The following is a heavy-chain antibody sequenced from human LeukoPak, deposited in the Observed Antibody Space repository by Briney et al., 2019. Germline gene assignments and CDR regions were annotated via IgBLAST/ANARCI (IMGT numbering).Heavy chain of an antibody. D-gene: IGHD3-10*01. V-gene: IGHV4-59*08. Sequence: SETLSLTCTVSGGSISSYYWTCIRQPPGKGLEWIGYIYYSGSPNYNPSLKSRVTISLDMSKNQFSLKLSSVTAADTAVYYCARHSGGSGSARNAQYFDYWGQGTLVTVSS. CDR1: GGSISSYY. CDR3: ARHSGGSGSARNAQYFDY. J-gene: IGHJ4*02. CDR2: IYYSGSP.